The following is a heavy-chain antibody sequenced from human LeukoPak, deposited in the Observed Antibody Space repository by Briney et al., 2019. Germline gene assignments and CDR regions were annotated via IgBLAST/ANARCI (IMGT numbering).Heavy chain of an antibody. D-gene: IGHD3-22*01. Sequence: GGSLRLSCAASRFTVSSNHMTWVRQAPGKRLEWVSVIYSCGTTYYADSVKGRFTISRDNSKNTLYLQMNSLRAEDTAVYYCARSYSYVSSGHFDYWGQGALVTVSS. J-gene: IGHJ4*02. V-gene: IGHV3-53*01. CDR3: ARSYSYVSSGHFDY. CDR2: IYSCGTT. CDR1: RFTVSSNH.